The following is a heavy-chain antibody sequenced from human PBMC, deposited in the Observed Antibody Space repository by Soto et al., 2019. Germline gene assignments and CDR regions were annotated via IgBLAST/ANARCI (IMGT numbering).Heavy chain of an antibody. CDR2: ISSSSSYI. CDR3: ARAGTTVVKYFQH. J-gene: IGHJ1*01. D-gene: IGHD4-17*01. V-gene: IGHV3-21*01. CDR1: GFTFSSYS. Sequence: GESLKISCAASGFTFSSYSMNWVRQAPGKGLEWVSSISSSSSYIYYADSVKGRFTISRDNAKNSLYLQMNSLRAEDTAVYYCARAGTTVVKYFQHWGQGTLVTVSS.